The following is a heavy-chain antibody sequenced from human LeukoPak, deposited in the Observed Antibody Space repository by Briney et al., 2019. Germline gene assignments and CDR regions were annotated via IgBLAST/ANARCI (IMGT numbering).Heavy chain of an antibody. J-gene: IGHJ6*04. Sequence: ASVKVSCKASGYTFTSYGISWVRQAPGQGLEWMGWISAYNGNTNYAQKLQGRVTMTTDTSTSTAYMELRSLRSDDTAVYYCARVPPYYDFWSGQMGDVWGKGTTVTVSS. CDR2: ISAYNGNT. V-gene: IGHV1-18*01. D-gene: IGHD3-3*01. CDR3: ARVPPYYDFWSGQMGDV. CDR1: GYTFTSYG.